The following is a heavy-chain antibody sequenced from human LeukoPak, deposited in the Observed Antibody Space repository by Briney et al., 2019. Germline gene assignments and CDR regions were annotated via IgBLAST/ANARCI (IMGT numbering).Heavy chain of an antibody. V-gene: IGHV4-39*07. J-gene: IGHJ5*02. D-gene: IGHD1-1*01. CDR1: GGSISSSSYY. CDR3: ARDRWNDMGGSNWFDP. Sequence: PSETLSLTCTVSGGSISSSSYYWGWIRQPPGKGLEWIGSIYYSGSTYYNPSLKSRVTLSVDTSKNQFSLKLSSVTAADTAVYYCARDRWNDMGGSNWFDPWGQGTLVTVSS. CDR2: IYYSGST.